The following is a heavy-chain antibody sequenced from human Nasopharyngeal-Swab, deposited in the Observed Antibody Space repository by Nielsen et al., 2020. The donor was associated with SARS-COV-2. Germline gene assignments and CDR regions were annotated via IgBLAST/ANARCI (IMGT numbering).Heavy chain of an antibody. CDR2: IYPGDSDT. D-gene: IGHD2-15*01. CDR3: ARSEVVVAATVMDV. V-gene: IGHV5-51*01. Sequence: KVSCKGSGYSFTNYWIGWVRQMPGKGLAWMGIIYPGDSDTRYSPSFQGHVTISADKSISTAYLQWSSLKASDTAMYYCARSEVVVAATVMDVWGKGTTVTVSS. J-gene: IGHJ6*04. CDR1: GYSFTNYW.